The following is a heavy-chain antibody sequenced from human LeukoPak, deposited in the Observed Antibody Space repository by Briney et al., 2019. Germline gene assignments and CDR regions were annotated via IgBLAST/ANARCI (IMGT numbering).Heavy chain of an antibody. D-gene: IGHD5-12*01. CDR1: GGSFSSYY. CDR2: IYYGGST. CDR3: GRSWNRDSGLDN. Sequence: KPSETLSLTCAVSGGSFSSYYWSWIRQPPGKGLDWIGYIYYGGSTNYNPSLKSRVTISVDTSQNQFSLKLSAVTAADTAVYYCGRSWNRDSGLDNWGQGTLVTVSS. V-gene: IGHV4-59*08. J-gene: IGHJ4*02.